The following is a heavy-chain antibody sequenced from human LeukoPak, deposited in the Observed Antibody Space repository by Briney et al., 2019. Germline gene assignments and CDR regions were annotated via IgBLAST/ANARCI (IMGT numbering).Heavy chain of an antibody. CDR1: GFTFSSYG. CDR2: IRYDGNNK. J-gene: IGHJ4*02. D-gene: IGHD1-26*01. V-gene: IGHV3-30*02. CDR3: AKDGKLIRYFDY. Sequence: GGSLRLSCAASGFTFSSYGMHWVRQAPGKGLEWVAFIRYDGNNKHYADSVKGRFTLSRDNSKNTLYLQMNSLRAEDTAVYYCAKDGKLIRYFDYWGQGTLVTVSS.